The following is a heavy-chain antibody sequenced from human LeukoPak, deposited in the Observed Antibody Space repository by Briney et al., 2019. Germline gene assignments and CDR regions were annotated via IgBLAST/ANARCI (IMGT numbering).Heavy chain of an antibody. CDR2: IYYSGDT. Sequence: SEALSLTCTVSGYSISSGYYWGWIRQPPGKWLEWIGSIYYSGDTYYKPSLKSRVTISVDTSKNQFSLKLSSVTAADTAVYYCARQYSGFPLDYWGQGTLVTVSS. J-gene: IGHJ4*02. CDR1: GYSISSGYY. V-gene: IGHV4-38-2*02. D-gene: IGHD5-12*01. CDR3: ARQYSGFPLDY.